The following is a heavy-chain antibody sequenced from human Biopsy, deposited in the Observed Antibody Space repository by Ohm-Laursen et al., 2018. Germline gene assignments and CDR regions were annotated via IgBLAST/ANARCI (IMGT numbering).Heavy chain of an antibody. J-gene: IGHJ4*02. Sequence: TLSLTCTVSRVTISNHYWTWIRQSPGKGLEWIGYIYYTGSTNYNPSVKSRVTISVDTSKNQFSLKLNSVTAADTAVYFCARDSRGGHLNTTLITGKNLDSWGQGILVTVSS. D-gene: IGHD3-16*01. CDR3: ARDSRGGHLNTTLITGKNLDS. CDR2: IYYTGST. V-gene: IGHV4-59*11. CDR1: RVTISNHY.